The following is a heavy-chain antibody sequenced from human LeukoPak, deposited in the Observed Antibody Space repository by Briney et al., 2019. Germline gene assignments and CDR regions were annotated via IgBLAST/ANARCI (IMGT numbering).Heavy chain of an antibody. J-gene: IGHJ4*02. V-gene: IGHV3-64*01. CDR3: ARGPATFYYYDSSGYPDY. CDR2: ISSNGGST. CDR1: GFTFSSYA. Sequence: GGSLRLSCAASGFTFSSYAMSWVRQAPGKGLEYVSAISSNGGSTYYANSVKGRFTISRDNSKNTLYLQMGSLRAEDMAVYYCARGPATFYYYDSSGYPDYWGQGTLVTVSS. D-gene: IGHD3-22*01.